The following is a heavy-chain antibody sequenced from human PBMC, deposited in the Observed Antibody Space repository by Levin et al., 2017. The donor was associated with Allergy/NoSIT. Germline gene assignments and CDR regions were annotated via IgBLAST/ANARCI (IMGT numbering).Heavy chain of an antibody. CDR1: GFTFSSFW. J-gene: IGHJ6*02. CDR2: INTDGSTT. V-gene: IGHV3-74*01. D-gene: IGHD2-21*02. CDR3: ASPVTGYYYGMDV. Sequence: GESLKISCAASGFTFSSFWMHWVRQAPGKGLVWVSHINTDGSTTNYADSVKGRFMVSRDNANNTLYLQMNGLTAEDTAVYYCASPVTGYYYGMDVWGQGTTVTVSS.